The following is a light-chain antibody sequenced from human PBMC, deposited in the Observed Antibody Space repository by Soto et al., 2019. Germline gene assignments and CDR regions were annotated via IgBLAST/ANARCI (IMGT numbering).Light chain of an antibody. V-gene: IGLV1-40*01. Sequence: SVLTQPPSVSWAPGQRVTISCTGSSSNIGAGYDVHWYLQVPGTAPKLLVYTHNNRPSGVPDRFSGSTSGTSASLAITGLQSEDEADYYCQSYDSRLSAYVFGTGTKVTVL. J-gene: IGLJ1*01. CDR2: THN. CDR3: QSYDSRLSAYV. CDR1: SSNIGAGYD.